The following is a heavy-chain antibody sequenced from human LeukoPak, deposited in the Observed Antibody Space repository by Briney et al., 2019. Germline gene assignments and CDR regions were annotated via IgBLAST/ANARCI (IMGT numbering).Heavy chain of an antibody. CDR3: ARGAVAGPYNCFDP. CDR1: GGSFSGYY. V-gene: IGHV4-34*01. D-gene: IGHD6-19*01. Sequence: PSETLSLTCAVYGGSFSGYYWSWIRQPPGEGLEWIGEINHSGGTNYNPSLKSRVTLSVDTSKNQLSLKLSSVTAADTAVYYCARGAVAGPYNCFDPWGQGTLVTVSS. J-gene: IGHJ5*02. CDR2: INHSGGT.